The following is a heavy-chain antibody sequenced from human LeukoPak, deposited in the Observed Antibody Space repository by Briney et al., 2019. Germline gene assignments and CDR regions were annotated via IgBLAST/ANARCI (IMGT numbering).Heavy chain of an antibody. CDR2: IKPDGSET. Sequence: GGSLRLSCEASGFTFSTHWMSWVRQAPGKGLEWVANIKPDGSETYYVGSVRGRFTISRDNAKNSLFLQMNSLRDEDTAVYYCARETGSGGKCQFNNWGQGTLVTVSS. V-gene: IGHV3-7*01. CDR1: GFTFSTHW. D-gene: IGHD2-15*01. J-gene: IGHJ4*02. CDR3: ARETGSGGKCQFNN.